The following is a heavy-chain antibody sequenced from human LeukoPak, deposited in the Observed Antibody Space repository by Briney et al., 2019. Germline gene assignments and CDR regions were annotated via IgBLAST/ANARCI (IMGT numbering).Heavy chain of an antibody. Sequence: GGSLRLSCAASGFTFSSNVMSWVRQAPGKGLEWVSGISGGGGSTYYADSVKGRFTISRDNSKNTLYLQMNSQRAEDTAVYYCASPSRTGDPLGNWGQGTLVTVSS. CDR3: ASPSRTGDPLGN. J-gene: IGHJ4*02. CDR2: ISGGGGST. CDR1: GFTFSSNV. V-gene: IGHV3-23*01. D-gene: IGHD4-17*01.